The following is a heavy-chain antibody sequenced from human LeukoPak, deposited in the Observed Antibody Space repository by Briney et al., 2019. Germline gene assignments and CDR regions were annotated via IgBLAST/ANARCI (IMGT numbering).Heavy chain of an antibody. Sequence: PSQTLSLTCAVSGGSISSGGYSWSWIPQPPGKGLEWIGYIYHSGSTYYNPSLKSRVTISVDRSKNQFSLKLTSVTAADTAVYYCARGSPLTSHYYFDSWGQGTLVTVSS. D-gene: IGHD2-21*02. CDR1: GGSISSGGYS. CDR2: IYHSGST. J-gene: IGHJ4*02. CDR3: ARGSPLTSHYYFDS. V-gene: IGHV4-30-2*01.